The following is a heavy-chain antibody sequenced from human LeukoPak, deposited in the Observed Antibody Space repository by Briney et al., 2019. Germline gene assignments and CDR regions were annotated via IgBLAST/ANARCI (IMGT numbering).Heavy chain of an antibody. J-gene: IGHJ4*02. CDR1: GGSVRRSSPL. CDR3: ARERTAATGRLYAY. V-gene: IGHV4-61*01. CDR2: IYYTGSP. D-gene: IGHD6-13*01. Sequence: SDTESLTCTVCGGSVRRSSPLGSWIRQPPGKGLERIGYIYYTGSPNYNPSLKSRVSISVDTSKSQSSLRLTSVTAADTAVYYCARERTAATGRLYAYGGQGTLVTVP.